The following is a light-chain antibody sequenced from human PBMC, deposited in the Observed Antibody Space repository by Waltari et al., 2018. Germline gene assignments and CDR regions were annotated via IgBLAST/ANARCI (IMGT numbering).Light chain of an antibody. V-gene: IGKV3-11*01. CDR3: QQRSDWLLT. Sequence: SGRAMQGVRSYLAWHQQKSGQAPRLPIYDASNRATGIPARFSGGGSGTDFTLTISSLEPEHFAVYYCQQRSDWLLTFGGGTKVEIK. CDR1: QGVRSY. J-gene: IGKJ4*01. CDR2: DAS.